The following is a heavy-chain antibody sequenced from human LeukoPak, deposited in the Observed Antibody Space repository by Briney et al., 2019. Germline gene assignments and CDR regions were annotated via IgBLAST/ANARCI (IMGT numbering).Heavy chain of an antibody. D-gene: IGHD3-10*01. J-gene: IGHJ6*02. CDR3: ARDPCPLWFGELLYPRASCLSRYGMDV. CDR2: INPNSGGT. CDR1: GYTFTGYY. V-gene: IGHV1-2*02. Sequence: ASVKVSCKASGYTFTGYYMHWVRQAPGQGLEWMGWINPNSGGTNYAQKFQGRVTMTRDTSISTAYMELSRLRSDDTAVYYCARDPCPLWFGELLYPRASCLSRYGMDVWGQGTTVTVSS.